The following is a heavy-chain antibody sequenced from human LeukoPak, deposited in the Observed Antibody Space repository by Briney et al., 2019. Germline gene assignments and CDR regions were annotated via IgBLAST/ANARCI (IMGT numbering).Heavy chain of an antibody. CDR1: GYTFSTYG. D-gene: IGHD6-13*01. J-gene: IGHJ4*02. CDR3: ARDERSAAAGSKGYFDY. V-gene: IGHV1-18*01. CDR2: ISGYNGNT. Sequence: ASVKVSCKASGYTFSTYGISWVRQAPGQGLEWMGWISGYNGNTNYAPDLQGRVTVTTDTSTSTAYVEVRSLRSDDTAVYYCARDERSAAAGSKGYFDYWGQGTLVTVPS.